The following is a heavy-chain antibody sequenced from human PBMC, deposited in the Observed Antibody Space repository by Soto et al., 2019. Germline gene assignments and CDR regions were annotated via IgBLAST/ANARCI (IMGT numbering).Heavy chain of an antibody. CDR1: GFTFSNYA. CDR3: AKGGVGGSGTYRPIDY. V-gene: IGHV3-23*01. Sequence: GGSLRLSCAASGFTFSNYAVSWVRQAPGKGLEWVSAISGSGGTTFYADSVKGRFTMSRDNSKNTLYLQMNSLRAEDTAVYHCAKGGVGGSGTYRPIDYWGQGTLVTVSS. D-gene: IGHD3-10*01. J-gene: IGHJ4*02. CDR2: ISGSGGTT.